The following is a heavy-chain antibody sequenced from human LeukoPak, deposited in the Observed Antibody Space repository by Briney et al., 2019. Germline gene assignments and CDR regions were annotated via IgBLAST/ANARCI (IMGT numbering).Heavy chain of an antibody. CDR3: ARVDVTMVRGVSNWFDP. J-gene: IGHJ5*02. V-gene: IGHV1-46*01. D-gene: IGHD3-10*01. CDR2: INPSGGST. CDR1: GYTFTSYY. Sequence: EASVKVSCKASGYTFTSYYMHWVRQAPGQGLEWMGIINPSGGSTSYAQKFQGRVTMTRDTSISTAYMELSRLRSDDTAVYYCARVDVTMVRGVSNWFDPWGQGTLVTVSS.